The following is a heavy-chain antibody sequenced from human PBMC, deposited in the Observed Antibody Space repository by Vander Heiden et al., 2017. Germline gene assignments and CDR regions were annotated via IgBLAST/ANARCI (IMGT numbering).Heavy chain of an antibody. J-gene: IGHJ4*02. Sequence: EVQLLESGGGLVQPGGSLRLSCAASGFTFSSYAMSWVRQAPGKGLDWVSAISTSGDSTYYADSVKGRFTISRDNSKNTLYLQMNSLRVEDTAVYYCAKRSPVGGDYFDYWGQGTLVTVSS. D-gene: IGHD2-15*01. CDR3: AKRSPVGGDYFDY. CDR2: ISTSGDST. CDR1: GFTFSSYA. V-gene: IGHV3-23*01.